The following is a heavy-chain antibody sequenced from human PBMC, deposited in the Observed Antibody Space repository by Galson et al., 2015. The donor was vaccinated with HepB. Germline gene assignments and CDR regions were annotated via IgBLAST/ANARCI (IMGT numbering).Heavy chain of an antibody. V-gene: IGHV3-23*01. Sequence: SLRLSCAASGFTFSNYAMSWVRQAPGKGLEWVSGISGSGGNTYYADSVKGRFTISRDNSKNTLYLQMNSLRAEDTAVYYCAKYQNTNIAGALFDYWGQGTLVTVSS. CDR3: AKYQNTNIAGALFDY. J-gene: IGHJ4*02. D-gene: IGHD6-19*01. CDR1: GFTFSNYA. CDR2: ISGSGGNT.